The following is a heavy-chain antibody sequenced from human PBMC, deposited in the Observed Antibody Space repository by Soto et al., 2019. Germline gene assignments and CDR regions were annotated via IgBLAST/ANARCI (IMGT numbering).Heavy chain of an antibody. D-gene: IGHD6-6*01. V-gene: IGHV1-69*13. J-gene: IGHJ4*02. CDR2: IIPIFGTA. CDR3: ARDAYYSSTSEKLFDY. Sequence: GASVKVSCKASGGTFSSYAISWVRQAPGQGLEWMGGIIPIFGTANYAQKFQGRVTITADESTSTAYMELSSLRSEDTAVYYCARDAYYSSTSEKLFDYWGQGTLVTVSS. CDR1: GGTFSSYA.